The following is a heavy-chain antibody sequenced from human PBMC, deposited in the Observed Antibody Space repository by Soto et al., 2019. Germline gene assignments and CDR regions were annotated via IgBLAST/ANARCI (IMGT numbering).Heavy chain of an antibody. D-gene: IGHD3-22*01. J-gene: IGHJ4*02. Sequence: GGSLRLSCAASGFTFSSYAMSWVRQAPGKGLEWVSAISGSGGSTYYADSVKGRFTISRDNSKNTLYLQMNSLRAEDTAVYYCAKVEYYYDSSGYFHYFDYWGQGTLVTVSS. CDR3: AKVEYYYDSSGYFHYFDY. CDR2: ISGSGGST. CDR1: GFTFSSYA. V-gene: IGHV3-23*01.